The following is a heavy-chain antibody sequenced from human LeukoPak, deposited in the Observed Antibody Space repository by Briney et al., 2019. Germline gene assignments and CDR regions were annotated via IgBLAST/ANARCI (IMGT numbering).Heavy chain of an antibody. J-gene: IGHJ4*02. V-gene: IGHV1-18*01. CDR1: GYTFTSYG. CDR2: ISAYNGNT. Sequence: ASVKVSCKASGYTFTSYGISWVRQAPGQGLEWMGWISAYNGNTNYAQKLQGRVTMTTDTSTSTAYMEPRSLRSDDTAVYYCARVVNKPTYYYDSSGYYFDYWGQGTLVTVSS. D-gene: IGHD3-22*01. CDR3: ARVVNKPTYYYDSSGYYFDY.